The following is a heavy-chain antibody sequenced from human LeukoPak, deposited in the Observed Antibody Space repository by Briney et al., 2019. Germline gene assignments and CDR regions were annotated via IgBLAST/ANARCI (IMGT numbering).Heavy chain of an antibody. D-gene: IGHD1-26*01. CDR3: ARNVGSGLDY. V-gene: IGHV1-46*01. J-gene: IGHJ4*02. CDR1: GYTFTSYY. Sequence: GASVKVSCKASGYTFTSYYMHWVRQAPGQGLEWMGFINPSGGSTSYAQKFQGRVTMTRDTSTSAVYMELSSLRSEDTAMYYCARNVGSGLDYWGQGTLVAVSS. CDR2: INPSGGST.